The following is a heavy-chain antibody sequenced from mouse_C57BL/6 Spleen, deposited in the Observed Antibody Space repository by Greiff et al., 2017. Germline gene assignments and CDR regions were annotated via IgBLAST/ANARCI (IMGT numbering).Heavy chain of an antibody. CDR3: ARKGLELDGYFDV. V-gene: IGHV1-81*01. D-gene: IGHD1-3*01. Sequence: QVQLKESGAELARPGASVKLSCKASGYTFTSYGISWVKQRTGQGLEWIGEIYPRSGNTYYNEKFKGKATLTADKSSSTAYMELRSLTSEDSAVYFCARKGLELDGYFDVWGTGTTVTVSS. J-gene: IGHJ1*03. CDR1: GYTFTSYG. CDR2: IYPRSGNT.